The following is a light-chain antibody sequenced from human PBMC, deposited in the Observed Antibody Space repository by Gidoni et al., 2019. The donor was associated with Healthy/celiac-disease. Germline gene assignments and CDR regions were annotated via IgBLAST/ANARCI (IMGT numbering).Light chain of an antibody. CDR2: AAS. CDR3: QQRYSTPSIT. CDR1: KSISSY. J-gene: IGKJ5*01. V-gene: IGKV1-39*01. Sequence: DIQMTQSPSSLSASVGDRVTITCRASKSISSYLNWYQQKPGKAPKLLIYAASSLQSGVPSRFSGSGSGTDFTLTISSLQPEDFATDYCQQRYSTPSITFGQGTRLEIK.